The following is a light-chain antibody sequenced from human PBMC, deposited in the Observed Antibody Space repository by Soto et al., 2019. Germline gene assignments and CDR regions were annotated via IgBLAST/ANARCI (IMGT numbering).Light chain of an antibody. CDR1: ENVNTW. CDR2: DAS. J-gene: IGKJ1*01. CDR3: QQYKTYPLT. Sequence: EIQMTQSPSTLSASVGDRVTITCRASENVNTWLAWYQQKPGKAPTLVIYDASRLEGGVPSRFSGSGSGTDFTLTINSLQPDDFVTYYCQQYKTYPLTFGKGTKVEI. V-gene: IGKV1-5*01.